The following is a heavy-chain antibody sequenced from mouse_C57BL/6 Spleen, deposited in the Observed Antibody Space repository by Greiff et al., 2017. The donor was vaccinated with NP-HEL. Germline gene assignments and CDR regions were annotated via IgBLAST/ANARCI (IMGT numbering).Heavy chain of an antibody. CDR2: IYPGDGDT. J-gene: IGHJ1*03. Sequence: QVQLQQSGAELVKPGASVKISCKASGYAFSSYWMNWVKQRPGKGLEWIGQIYPGDGDTNYNGKFKGKATLTADKSSSTAYMQLSSLTSEDSAVYFCAIYYYGDWYFDVWGTGTTVTVSS. V-gene: IGHV1-80*01. CDR1: GYAFSSYW. CDR3: AIYYYGDWYFDV. D-gene: IGHD1-1*01.